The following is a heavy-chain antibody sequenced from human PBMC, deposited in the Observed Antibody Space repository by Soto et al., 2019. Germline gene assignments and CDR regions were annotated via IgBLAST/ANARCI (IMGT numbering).Heavy chain of an antibody. J-gene: IGHJ6*02. CDR3: ARDRGYYYGSGSYSHYYYGMDV. CDR1: GFTFSSYA. V-gene: IGHV3-23*01. CDR2: ISGSGGRT. D-gene: IGHD3-10*01. Sequence: PGGSLRLSCAASGFTFSSYAMSWVRQAPGKGLEWVSAISGSGGRTYYADSVKGRFTISRDNSKNTLYLQMNSLRAEDTAVYYCARDRGYYYGSGSYSHYYYGMDVWGQGTTVTVSS.